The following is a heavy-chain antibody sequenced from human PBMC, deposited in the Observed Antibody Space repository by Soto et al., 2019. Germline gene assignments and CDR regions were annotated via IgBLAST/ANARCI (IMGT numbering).Heavy chain of an antibody. CDR2: INHSGST. CDR3: ARAYSSGWLKRFDY. D-gene: IGHD6-19*01. J-gene: IGHJ4*02. Sequence: SETLSLTCAVDDGSFSGYYWSWIRQPPGKGLEWIGEINHSGSTNYNPSLKSRVTISVDTSKNQFSLKLSSVTAADTAVYYCARAYSSGWLKRFDYWGQGTLVTVSS. CDR1: DGSFSGYY. V-gene: IGHV4-34*01.